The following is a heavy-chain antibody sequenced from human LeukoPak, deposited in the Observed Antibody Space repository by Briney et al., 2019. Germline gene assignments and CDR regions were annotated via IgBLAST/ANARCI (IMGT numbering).Heavy chain of an antibody. V-gene: IGHV3-23*01. CDR3: EDWKSVAY. Sequence: HPGGSLRLSCAASGFTFSSSGMSWVRQAPGKGLEWVSAISPSGDRLYYADSVKGRFTISRDNSKNTVYLQMNSLKVEDTAVYYCEDWKSVAYWGQGTLVTVSS. J-gene: IGHJ4*02. CDR2: ISPSGDRL. CDR1: GFTFSSSG. D-gene: IGHD1-1*01.